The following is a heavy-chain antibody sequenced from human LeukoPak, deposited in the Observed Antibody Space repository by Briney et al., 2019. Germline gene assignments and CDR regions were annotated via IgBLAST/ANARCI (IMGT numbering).Heavy chain of an antibody. D-gene: IGHD2-15*01. CDR3: ARDSALLGYCSGGSCYSGFDY. V-gene: IGHV1-2*02. J-gene: IGHJ4*02. Sequence: GASVKVSCKPSGYTFTGYYVHWVRQAPGPGLEWMGWINPNSGGTNYAQKFQGRVTMNRDTSISTAYMELSRLRSDDTAVYYCARDSALLGYCSGGSCYSGFDYWGQGTLVTVSS. CDR2: INPNSGGT. CDR1: GYTFTGYY.